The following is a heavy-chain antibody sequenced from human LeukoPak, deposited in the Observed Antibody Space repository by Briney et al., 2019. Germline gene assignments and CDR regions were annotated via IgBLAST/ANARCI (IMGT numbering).Heavy chain of an antibody. CDR3: ARRGSDLDYYYYMDV. J-gene: IGHJ6*03. Sequence: AGGSLRLSCAASGFTFDDYTIHWVRQAPGKGLEWVSLISWDGGTTYYADSVKGRFTISRDNSKNSLYLQMNSLRTEDTALYYCARRGSDLDYYYYMDVWGKGTTVTISS. CDR2: ISWDGGTT. CDR1: GFTFDDYT. D-gene: IGHD6-19*01. V-gene: IGHV3-43*01.